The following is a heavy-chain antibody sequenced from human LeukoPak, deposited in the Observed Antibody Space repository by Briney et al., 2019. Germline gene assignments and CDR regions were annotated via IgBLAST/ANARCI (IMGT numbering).Heavy chain of an antibody. V-gene: IGHV3-74*01. CDR1: GFTFSTYG. CDR3: ARERTSGWDAFDF. J-gene: IGHJ4*02. D-gene: IGHD6-19*01. CDR2: INSVGSST. Sequence: GGSLRLSCAASGFTFSTYGMHWVRQAPGKGLVWVSRINSVGSSTSYADSVEGRFTISRDNAKNTLYLQMNSLRAEDTAVYYCARERTSGWDAFDFWGQGTLVTVSS.